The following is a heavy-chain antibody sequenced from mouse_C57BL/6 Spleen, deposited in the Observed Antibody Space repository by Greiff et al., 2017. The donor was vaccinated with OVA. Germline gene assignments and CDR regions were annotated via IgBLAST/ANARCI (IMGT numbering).Heavy chain of an antibody. CDR3: ARGWAYYGITLFDY. CDR1: GYTFTSYW. D-gene: IGHD2-10*01. J-gene: IGHJ2*01. CDR2: IYPSDSET. V-gene: IGHV1-61*01. Sequence: QVQLKQPGAELVRPGSSVKLSCKASGYTFTSYWMDWVKQRPGQGLEWIGNIYPSDSETHYNQKFKDKATLTVDKSSSTAYMQLSSLTSEDSAVYYCARGWAYYGITLFDYWGQGTTLTVSS.